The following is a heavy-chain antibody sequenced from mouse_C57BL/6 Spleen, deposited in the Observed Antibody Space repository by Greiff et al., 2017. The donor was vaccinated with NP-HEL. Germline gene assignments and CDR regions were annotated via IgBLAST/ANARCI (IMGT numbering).Heavy chain of an antibody. Sequence: QVQLQQPGAELVKPGASVKLSCKASGYTFISYWMHWVKQRPGQGLEWIGMIHPNSGSTNYNEKFKSKATLTVDKSSSTAYMQLSSLTSEDSAVYYCARGGTVVEELDYWGQGTTLTVSS. CDR1: GYTFISYW. V-gene: IGHV1-64*01. CDR3: ARGGTVVEELDY. D-gene: IGHD1-1*01. CDR2: IHPNSGST. J-gene: IGHJ2*01.